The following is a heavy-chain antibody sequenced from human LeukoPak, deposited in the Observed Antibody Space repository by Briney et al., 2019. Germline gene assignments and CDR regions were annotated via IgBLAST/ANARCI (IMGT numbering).Heavy chain of an antibody. CDR3: ARDYYGSGSSFDY. D-gene: IGHD3-10*01. V-gene: IGHV3-21*01. CDR2: ISSSSSYI. J-gene: IGHJ4*02. CDR1: GFTFSSYS. Sequence: GGSLRLSCAASGFTFSSYSMNWVRQAPGKGLEWVSSISSSSSYIYYADSVKGRFTISRDNAKNSLYLQMNSLRAEDMAVYYCARDYYGSGSSFDYWGQGTLVTVSS.